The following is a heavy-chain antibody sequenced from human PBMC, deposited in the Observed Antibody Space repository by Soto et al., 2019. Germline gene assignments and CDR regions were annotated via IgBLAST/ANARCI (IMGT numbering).Heavy chain of an antibody. Sequence: GGSLRLSCAASNFIVSSNFMTWVRQAPGKGLEWVSGISWNSGSIGYADSVKGRLTISRDNAKNSLYLQMNSLRAEDTALYYCAKDMTPLGTVPRDAFDIWGQGTMVTVSS. D-gene: IGHD3-10*01. CDR3: AKDMTPLGTVPRDAFDI. CDR1: NFIVSSNF. V-gene: IGHV3-9*01. CDR2: ISWNSGSI. J-gene: IGHJ3*02.